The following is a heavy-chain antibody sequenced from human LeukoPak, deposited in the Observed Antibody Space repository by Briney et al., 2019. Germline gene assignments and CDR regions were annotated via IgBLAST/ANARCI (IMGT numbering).Heavy chain of an antibody. CDR2: FDPEDGET. D-gene: IGHD2-15*01. V-gene: IGHV1-24*01. CDR1: EYTLTELS. CDR3: ATDEVVVAANDAAFDI. Sequence: ASVKVSCKVSEYTLTELSMHWVRQAPGKGLEWMGGFDPEDGETIYAQKFQGRVTMTEDTSTDTAYMELSSLRSEDTAVYYCATDEVVVAANDAAFDIWGQGTMVTVSS. J-gene: IGHJ3*02.